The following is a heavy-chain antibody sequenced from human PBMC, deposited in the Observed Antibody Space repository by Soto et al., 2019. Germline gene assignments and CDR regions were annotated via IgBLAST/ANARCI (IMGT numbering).Heavy chain of an antibody. V-gene: IGHV3-23*01. CDR1: GFICSSYD. CDR3: AKATATSGGAFEI. CDR2: ILVGGSP. Sequence: GGSLRLSCAASGFICSSYDMSWVRQAPGKGLEWVSTILVGGSPHYEDSVKGRFTISRDTSKNTVYLQMNSLTAGDTAVYYCAKATATSGGAFEIYGQGAMVTVSS. D-gene: IGHD1-1*01. J-gene: IGHJ3*02.